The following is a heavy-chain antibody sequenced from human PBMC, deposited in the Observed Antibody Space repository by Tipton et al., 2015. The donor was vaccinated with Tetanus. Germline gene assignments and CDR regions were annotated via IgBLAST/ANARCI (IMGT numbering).Heavy chain of an antibody. D-gene: IGHD6-13*01. CDR2: IYYSGST. V-gene: IGHV4-61*08. CDR3: ARSEQQLVRGYYYYYYMDV. Sequence: TLSLTCSVSGDSINSGDYYWSWIRQPPGKGLEWIGYIYYSGSTNYNPSLKSRVTISVDTSKNQFSLKLSSVTAADTAVYYCARSEQQLVRGYYYYYYMDVRGKGTTVTVSS. CDR1: GDSINSGDYY. J-gene: IGHJ6*03.